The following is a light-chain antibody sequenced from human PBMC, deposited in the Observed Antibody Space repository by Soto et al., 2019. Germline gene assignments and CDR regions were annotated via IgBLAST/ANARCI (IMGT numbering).Light chain of an antibody. J-gene: IGLJ3*02. Sequence: QSVLTQPPSVSGAPGKRVTISCTGSSSNIGAGYDVHWYQQLPGTAPKLLIYGNSNRPSGVPDRFSGSKSGTSASLAITGLRAEDEADYYCLSYYISLSGWVFGGGTKLTVL. V-gene: IGLV1-40*01. CDR1: SSNIGAGYD. CDR2: GNS. CDR3: LSYYISLSGWV.